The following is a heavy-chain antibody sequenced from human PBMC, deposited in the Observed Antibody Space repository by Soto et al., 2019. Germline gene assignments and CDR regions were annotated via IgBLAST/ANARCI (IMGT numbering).Heavy chain of an antibody. CDR3: AGSSFDWYPPPYSYYMDV. D-gene: IGHD3-9*01. CDR2: IIPILGIA. V-gene: IGHV1-69*02. J-gene: IGHJ6*03. CDR1: GGTFSSYT. Sequence: ASVKVSCKASGGTFSSYTISWVRQAPGQGLEWMGRIIPILGIANYAQKFQGRVTITADKSTSTAYMELSSLRSEDTSVYFFAGSSFDWYPPPYSYYMDVWGKGTTVTVSS.